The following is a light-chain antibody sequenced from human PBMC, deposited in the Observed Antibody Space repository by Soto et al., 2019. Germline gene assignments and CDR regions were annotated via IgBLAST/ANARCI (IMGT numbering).Light chain of an antibody. V-gene: IGKV1-12*01. J-gene: IGKJ5*01. CDR3: QQANSFPIT. Sequence: DIQMTQSPSSVSASVGDRVTITCRASQSVSVWLAWYQQRPGKAPKFLIYAASSLQTGVPSRFIGYGSGTDFTLTITSLQPEDFATYYCQQANSFPITFRQGTRLEIK. CDR2: AAS. CDR1: QSVSVW.